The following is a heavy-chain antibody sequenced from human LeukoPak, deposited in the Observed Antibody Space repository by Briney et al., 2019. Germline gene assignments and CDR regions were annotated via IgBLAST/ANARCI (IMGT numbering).Heavy chain of an antibody. CDR2: IYPGDSDT. V-gene: IGHV5-51*01. D-gene: IGHD3-22*01. Sequence: GESLKISCKGSGYSFTSYWTGWVRQMPGKGLEWMGIIYPGDSDTRYSPSFQGQVTISADKSISTAYLHWSSLKASDTAMYYCARSTLTYYYDSSGYPLQNYFDYWGQGTLVTVSS. CDR1: GYSFTSYW. CDR3: ARSTLTYYYDSSGYPLQNYFDY. J-gene: IGHJ4*02.